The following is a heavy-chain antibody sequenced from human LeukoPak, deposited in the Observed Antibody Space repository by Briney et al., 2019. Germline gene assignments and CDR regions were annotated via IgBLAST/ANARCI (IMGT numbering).Heavy chain of an antibody. Sequence: EASVQVSCKASGYTFTCYYLHWVRPAPGRGLEWMGWINCNTGGTNSAQKFQGRVTMTRDTSISTVYMELSRLIFDDTAVYYCARDKATVTTPYFDYWGQGTQVTVSS. V-gene: IGHV1-2*02. CDR3: ARDKATVTTPYFDY. CDR1: GYTFTCYY. CDR2: INCNTGGT. J-gene: IGHJ4*02. D-gene: IGHD4-17*01.